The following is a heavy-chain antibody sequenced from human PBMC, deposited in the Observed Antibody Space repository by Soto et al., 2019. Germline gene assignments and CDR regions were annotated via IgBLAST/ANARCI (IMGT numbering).Heavy chain of an antibody. Sequence: QVQLVESGGGVVQPGRSLRLSCAASGFTFSSYGMHWVRQAPGKGLEWVAVISYDGSNKYYADSVKGRFTISRDNSKNTLYLKMNSLRAEDTAVYYCANAPAIVLVPAAMNYYYGMDVWGQGTTVTVSS. D-gene: IGHD2-2*01. V-gene: IGHV3-30*18. J-gene: IGHJ6*02. CDR1: GFTFSSYG. CDR3: ANAPAIVLVPAAMNYYYGMDV. CDR2: ISYDGSNK.